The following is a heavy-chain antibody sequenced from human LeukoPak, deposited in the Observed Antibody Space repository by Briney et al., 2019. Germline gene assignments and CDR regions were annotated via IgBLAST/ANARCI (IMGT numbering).Heavy chain of an antibody. Sequence: GGSLRLSCAAPGFTFSSYAMSWVRQAPGKGLEWVSAISGSGGSTYYADSVKGRFTISRDNSKNTLYLQMNSLRAEDTAVYYCATRGDQLWNPFDYGGQGTLVTVSS. D-gene: IGHD5-18*01. J-gene: IGHJ4*02. V-gene: IGHV3-23*01. CDR1: GFTFSSYA. CDR3: ATRGDQLWNPFDY. CDR2: ISGSGGST.